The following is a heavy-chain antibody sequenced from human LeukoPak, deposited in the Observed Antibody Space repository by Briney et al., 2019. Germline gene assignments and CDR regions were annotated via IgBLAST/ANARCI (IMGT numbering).Heavy chain of an antibody. CDR1: GFTFSSYA. J-gene: IGHJ4*02. V-gene: IGHV3-23*01. CDR3: AKSDCSGGSCYENY. D-gene: IGHD2-15*01. Sequence: GGSLRLSCAASGFTFSSYAMSWVRQAPGKGLEWVSAISGSGGSTYYADSVKGRFTISRDNPKNTLYLQMNSLRAEDTAVYYCAKSDCSGGSCYENYWGQGTLVTVSS. CDR2: ISGSGGST.